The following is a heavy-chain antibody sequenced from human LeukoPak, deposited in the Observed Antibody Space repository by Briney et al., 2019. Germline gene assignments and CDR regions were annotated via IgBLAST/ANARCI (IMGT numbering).Heavy chain of an antibody. Sequence: ASVKVSCKASGYTFIRYGFSWVRQAPGQGLEWMGWISAYNGDTNYAQKVQGRVTMTTDTSTTTAYMELRSLRSDDTAVYYCARDQGNAYLGDYWGQGTLVTVSS. D-gene: IGHD3-16*01. V-gene: IGHV1-18*01. CDR3: ARDQGNAYLGDY. CDR1: GYTFIRYG. J-gene: IGHJ4*02. CDR2: ISAYNGDT.